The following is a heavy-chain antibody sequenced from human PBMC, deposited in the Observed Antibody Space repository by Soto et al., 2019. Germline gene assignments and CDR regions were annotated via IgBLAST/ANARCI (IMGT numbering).Heavy chain of an antibody. CDR3: ARKMQEAGYGDYDNGVDY. V-gene: IGHV1-2*02. CDR2: INPNSGGT. CDR1: GYTFTGYY. Sequence: QVQLVQSGAEVKKPGASVKVSCKASGYTFTGYYMHWVRQAPGQGLEWMGWINPNSGGTNYAQKFQGRVTMTRDTSIRTAEMELSRLRSDDTAVYYCARKMQEAGYGDYDNGVDYWGQGTLVTVSS. D-gene: IGHD4-17*01. J-gene: IGHJ4*02.